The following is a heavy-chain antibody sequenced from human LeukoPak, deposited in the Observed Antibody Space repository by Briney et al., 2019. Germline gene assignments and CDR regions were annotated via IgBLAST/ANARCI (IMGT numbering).Heavy chain of an antibody. CDR3: ARAPSYLCSSTSCYESLFFDY. CDR1: GYTFTGYY. J-gene: IGHJ4*02. CDR2: IKPHSGGT. D-gene: IGHD2-2*01. V-gene: IGHV1-2*02. Sequence: ASVKVSCKASGYTFTGYYMHRVRQAPGQGLEWMGRIKPHSGGTNYAQKFQGRVTMTRDTSISTAYMELSRLRSDDTAVYYCARAPSYLCSSTSCYESLFFDYWGQGTLVTVSS.